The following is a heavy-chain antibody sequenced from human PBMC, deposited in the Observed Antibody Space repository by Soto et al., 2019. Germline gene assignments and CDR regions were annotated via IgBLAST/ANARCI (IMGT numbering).Heavy chain of an antibody. J-gene: IGHJ6*02. D-gene: IGHD1-26*01. CDR3: ARSVGDYYYGMDV. CDR1: GGSISSTSYY. CDR2: IYYSGTT. V-gene: IGHV4-39*01. Sequence: SETLSLTCTVSGGSISSTSYYWGWIRQPPGKGLEWIGSIYYSGTTSYNPSLKSRVTISVDASKNQFSVKVSSVTATDTAVYYCARSVGDYYYGMDVWGQGTTVTVSS.